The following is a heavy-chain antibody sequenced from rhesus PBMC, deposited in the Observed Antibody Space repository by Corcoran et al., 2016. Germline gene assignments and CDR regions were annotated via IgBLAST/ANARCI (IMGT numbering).Heavy chain of an antibody. CDR1: GFTFDVSA. Sequence: EVQLVEAGGGVVQPGGSLRLSCAVSGFTFDVSAIHWVRQAPGKGLVWVYGIHRSWGSTYYADSVKGQFTNSRDNAKNSLYLQMGSLRAEDTALYYCAAEGDYGSSFDYWGQGGLVTVSS. CDR2: IHRSWGST. J-gene: IGHJ4*01. V-gene: IGHV3-201*01. D-gene: IGHD4-4*01. CDR3: AAEGDYGSSFDY.